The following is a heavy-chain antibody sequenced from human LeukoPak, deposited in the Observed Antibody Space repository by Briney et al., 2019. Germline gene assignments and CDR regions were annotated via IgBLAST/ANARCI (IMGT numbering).Heavy chain of an antibody. D-gene: IGHD6-6*01. CDR1: GYIFTRFA. Sequence: GASVKVSCKASGYIFTRFAMHWVRQAPGQRLEWMGWINAGNGNTKYSQKFQGRVTIARDTSANTVHMELSSLRSEDTAVYYCARVGSYTPCAFDIWGQGTMVTVSS. V-gene: IGHV1-3*01. J-gene: IGHJ3*02. CDR3: ARVGSYTPCAFDI. CDR2: INAGNGNT.